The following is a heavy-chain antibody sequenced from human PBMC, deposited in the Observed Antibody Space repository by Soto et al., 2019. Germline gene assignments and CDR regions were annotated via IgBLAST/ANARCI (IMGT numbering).Heavy chain of an antibody. CDR2: IYYSGRT. D-gene: IGHD3-9*01. V-gene: IGHV4-39*01. Sequence: QLQLQESGPGLVKPSETLSLTCTVSGGSISSSSYYWGWIRQPPGKGLEWIGSIYYSGRTYYNPSIKSRVTISVDTSKNQFSLKLSSVTAADTAVYYCRTLTGHPRGYYYYGMDVWGQGTTVTVSS. CDR1: GGSISSSSYY. J-gene: IGHJ6*02. CDR3: RTLTGHPRGYYYYGMDV.